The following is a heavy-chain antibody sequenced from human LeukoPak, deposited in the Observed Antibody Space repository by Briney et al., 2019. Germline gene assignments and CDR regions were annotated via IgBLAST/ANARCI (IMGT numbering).Heavy chain of an antibody. D-gene: IGHD1-26*01. CDR3: ARNITSYSGSS. J-gene: IGHJ5*02. CDR2: IKQDGSEK. Sequence: GGSLRLSCAASGFIFSNYWMSWVRQAPGKGLEWVANIKQDGSEKSHVDSVKGRFTISRDNAKNSLYLQMNSLRAEDTAVYYCARNITSYSGSSWGQGTLVTVSS. CDR1: GFIFSNYW. V-gene: IGHV3-7*01.